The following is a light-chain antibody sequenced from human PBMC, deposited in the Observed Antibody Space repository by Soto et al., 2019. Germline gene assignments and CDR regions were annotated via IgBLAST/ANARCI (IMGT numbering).Light chain of an antibody. V-gene: IGKV3-11*01. CDR1: QNLHSF. J-gene: IGKJ5*01. CDR3: QQRTRWPMT. Sequence: EIVLTQSPATLSVSPGERATLSCRASQNLHSFLNWYQQNPGQAPRPLIYDASKRAAGVPARISGDGSGTDYTLSISSLEPEDFAVYYCQQRTRWPMTFGQGTRLEIK. CDR2: DAS.